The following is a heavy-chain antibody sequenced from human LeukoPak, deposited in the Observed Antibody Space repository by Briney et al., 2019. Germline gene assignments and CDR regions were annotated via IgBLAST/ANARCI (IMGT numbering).Heavy chain of an antibody. CDR2: IYPGDSDT. CDR3: ATITDYSGNSGYFDY. CDR1: GYSFTSYW. Sequence: GESLKISCKGSGYSFTSYWIGWVRQMPGKGLEWMGIIYPGDSDTRYSPSFQGQVTISADKSISTAYLQWSSLKASDTAMYYCATITDYSGNSGYFDYWGQGTLVTVSS. J-gene: IGHJ4*02. V-gene: IGHV5-51*01. D-gene: IGHD4-23*01.